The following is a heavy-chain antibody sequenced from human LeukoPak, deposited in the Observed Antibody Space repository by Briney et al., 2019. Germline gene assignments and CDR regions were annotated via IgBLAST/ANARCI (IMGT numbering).Heavy chain of an antibody. D-gene: IGHD5-12*01. V-gene: IGHV3-21*01. CDR2: ISSSSSYI. J-gene: IGHJ4*02. CDR3: ARDATGYSGYGYFDY. CDR1: GFTFSSYS. Sequence: GGSLRLSCAASGFTFSSYSMNWVRQAPGKGLEWVSSISSSSSYIYYADSVKGRFTISRDNAKNSLYLQMNSLRAEDTAVYYCARDATGYSGYGYFDYWGQGTLVTVFS.